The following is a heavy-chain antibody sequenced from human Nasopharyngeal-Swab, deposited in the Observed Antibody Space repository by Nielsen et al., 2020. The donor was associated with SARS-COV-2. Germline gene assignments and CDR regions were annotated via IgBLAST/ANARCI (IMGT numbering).Heavy chain of an antibody. J-gene: IGHJ4*02. CDR3: ARRETIVGSFDY. CDR2: IYYSGST. CDR1: GGSISSYY. Sequence: SETLSLTCTVSGGSISSYYWTWILQSPGKGLEWIGYIYYSGSTDYNPSLKGRVTISVDTSKNQFSLKLNSVTAADTAVYYCARRETIVGSFDYWGQGTLVTVSS. D-gene: IGHD1-26*01. V-gene: IGHV4-59*08.